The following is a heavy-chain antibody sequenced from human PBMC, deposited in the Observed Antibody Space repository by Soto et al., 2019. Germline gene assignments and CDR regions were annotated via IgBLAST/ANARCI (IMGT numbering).Heavy chain of an antibody. D-gene: IGHD6-13*01. V-gene: IGHV1-3*01. CDR2: INAGNGNT. J-gene: IGHJ5*02. Sequence: ASVKVSCKASGYTFTSYAMHWVRQAPGQRVEWMGWINAGNGNTKYSQKFQGRVTITRDTSASTAYMELSSLRSEDTAVYYCGRGVAAAGTRWFDPWGQGTLVTVSS. CDR3: GRGVAAAGTRWFDP. CDR1: GYTFTSYA.